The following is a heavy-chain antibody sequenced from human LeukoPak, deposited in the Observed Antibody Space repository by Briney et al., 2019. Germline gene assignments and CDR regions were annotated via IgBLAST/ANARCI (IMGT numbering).Heavy chain of an antibody. J-gene: IGHJ6*03. CDR1: GNSISSGYY. V-gene: IGHV4-38-2*02. D-gene: IGHD3-16*01. CDR2: IYHTGST. CDR3: ARQQDGGDYYYYYYMDV. Sequence: KASETLSLTCTVSGNSISSGYYWGWIRQPPGKGLEWIGIIYHTGSTYYNPSLKSRVTISVDTSKNQFSLKLSSVTAADTAVYYCARQQDGGDYYYYYYMDVWGKGTTVTISS.